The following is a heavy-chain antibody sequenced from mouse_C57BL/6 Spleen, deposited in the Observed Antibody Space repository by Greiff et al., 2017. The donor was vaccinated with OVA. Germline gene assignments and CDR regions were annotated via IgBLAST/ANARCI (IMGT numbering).Heavy chain of an antibody. CDR3: ARHKEAMDY. J-gene: IGHJ4*01. Sequence: EVQVVESGGDLVKPGGSLKLSCAASGFTFSSYGMSWVRQTPDKRLEWVATISSGGSYTYYPDSVKGRFTISRDNAKNTLYLQMSSLKSEDTAMYYCARHKEAMDYWGQGTSVTVSS. CDR2: ISSGGSYT. V-gene: IGHV5-6*01. CDR1: GFTFSSYG.